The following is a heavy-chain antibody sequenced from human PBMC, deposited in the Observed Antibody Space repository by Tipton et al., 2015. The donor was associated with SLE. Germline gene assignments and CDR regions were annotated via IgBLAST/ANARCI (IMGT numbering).Heavy chain of an antibody. Sequence: GLVKPSETLSLTCAVSGYSISSGYYWGWIRQPPGKGLEWIGSIYHSGSTYYNPSLKSRVTMSIDTSNKQFSLKLSSVTAADAAVYYCARQLGWGDPFAFDCWGQGTLVTVSS. V-gene: IGHV4-38-2*01. D-gene: IGHD2-21*01. J-gene: IGHJ4*02. CDR1: GYSISSGYY. CDR3: ARQLGWGDPFAFDC. CDR2: IYHSGST.